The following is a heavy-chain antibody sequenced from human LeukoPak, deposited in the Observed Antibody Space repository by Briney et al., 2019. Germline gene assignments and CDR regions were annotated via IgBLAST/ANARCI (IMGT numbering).Heavy chain of an antibody. Sequence: AGGSLRLSCAASGFTVSSNYMSWVRQAPGKGLEWVSLIYSGGSTYYADSVKGRFTISRDNSKNTLYLQMNSLRAEDTAVYYCARTRFRGSTSTYWFDPWGQGTLVTVSS. J-gene: IGHJ5*02. D-gene: IGHD2-2*01. CDR2: IYSGGST. CDR1: GFTVSSNY. CDR3: ARTRFRGSTSTYWFDP. V-gene: IGHV3-53*01.